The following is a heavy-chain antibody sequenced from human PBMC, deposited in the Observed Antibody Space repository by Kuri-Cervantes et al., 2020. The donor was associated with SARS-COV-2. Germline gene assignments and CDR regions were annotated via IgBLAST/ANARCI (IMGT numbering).Heavy chain of an antibody. D-gene: IGHD3-3*01. CDR1: GYTFTGYY. Sequence: ASVKVSCKASGYTFTGYYMHWVRQAPGQGLEWMGWINPNSGGTNYAQKFQGWVTMTRDTSISTVYMELSRLRSDDRSVYYCARSTPFRRRVVISQGWAFDIWGQGTMVTVSS. J-gene: IGHJ3*02. V-gene: IGHV1-2*04. CDR2: INPNSGGT. CDR3: ARSTPFRRRVVISQGWAFDI.